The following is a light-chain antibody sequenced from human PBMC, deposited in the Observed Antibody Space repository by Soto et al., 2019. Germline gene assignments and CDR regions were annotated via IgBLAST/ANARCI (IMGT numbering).Light chain of an antibody. CDR3: AAWDDSLSGPV. J-gene: IGLJ3*02. V-gene: IGLV1-47*02. CDR1: TSNIGSNS. CDR2: NDN. Sequence: QSVLTQPPSASRTPGQRVTISCSGSTSNIGSNSVYWYRQLPGTAPKLLIYNDNKRPAGVPDRFSGSKSGTSASLAISGLLSEDEASYFCAAWDDSLSGPVFGGGTKLTVL.